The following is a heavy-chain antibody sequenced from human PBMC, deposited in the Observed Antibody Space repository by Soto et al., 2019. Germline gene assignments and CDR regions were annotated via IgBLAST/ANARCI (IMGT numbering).Heavy chain of an antibody. V-gene: IGHV3-66*01. Sequence: GGSLRLSCAASGFTFSSYGMHWVRQAPGKGLEWVSVIYSGGSTYYADSVKGRFTISRDNSKNTLYLQMNSLRAEDTAVYYCARGAFYYDGSAYYSNWGQGTLVTVSS. CDR1: GFTFSSYG. CDR3: ARGAFYYDGSAYYSN. J-gene: IGHJ4*02. CDR2: IYSGGST. D-gene: IGHD3-22*01.